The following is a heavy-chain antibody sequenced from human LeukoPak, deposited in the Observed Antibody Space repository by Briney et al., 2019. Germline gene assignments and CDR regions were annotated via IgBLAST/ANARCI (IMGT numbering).Heavy chain of an antibody. V-gene: IGHV4-30-4*01. J-gene: IGHJ4*02. D-gene: IGHD2-15*01. CDR1: GGSISSGDYY. Sequence: PSETLSLTCTVSGGSISSGDYYWSWIRQPPGKGLEWIGYIYYSGSTYYNPSLKSRVTISVDTSKNQFSLKLSSVTAADTAVYYCARTYCSGGSCYKGVFGYWGQGTLVTASS. CDR2: IYYSGST. CDR3: ARTYCSGGSCYKGVFGY.